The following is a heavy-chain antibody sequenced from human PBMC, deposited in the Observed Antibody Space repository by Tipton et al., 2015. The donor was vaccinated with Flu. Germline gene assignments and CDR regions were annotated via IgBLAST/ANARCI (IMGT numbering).Heavy chain of an antibody. CDR3: ARDSGYDYHYVMGV. J-gene: IGHJ6*02. CDR1: GFTFDTYA. V-gene: IGHV3-30*03. CDR2: ISYDGKVK. Sequence: SLRLSCAASGFTFDTYAMHWVRQAPGKGLEWVAVISYDGKVKYYGDSVKGRFTISRDDSKNMLYLQVNSLRVEDTAVYYCARDSGYDYHYVMGVWGQGTTVTVSS. D-gene: IGHD3-22*01.